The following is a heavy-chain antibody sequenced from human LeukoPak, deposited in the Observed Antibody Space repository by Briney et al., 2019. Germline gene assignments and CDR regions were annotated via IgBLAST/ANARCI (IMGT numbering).Heavy chain of an antibody. CDR1: GGSISGYY. CDR2: IYISGST. CDR3: VRGGSKAAATFDY. V-gene: IGHV4-4*07. J-gene: IGHJ4*02. D-gene: IGHD2-15*01. Sequence: PSETLSLTCTVSGGSISGYYWSWIRQPAGKGLEWIGQIYISGSTNYNPSLKSRVTMSGDTSKNQFSLKLSSVTVADTAVYYCVRGGSKAAATFDYWGQGTLVTVSS.